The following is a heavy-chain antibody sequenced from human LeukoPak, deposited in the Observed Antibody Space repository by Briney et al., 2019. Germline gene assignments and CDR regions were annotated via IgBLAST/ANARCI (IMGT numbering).Heavy chain of an antibody. D-gene: IGHD2-15*01. J-gene: IGHJ4*02. Sequence: ASVKVSCKASGYTFTGYYMHWVRQAPGQGLEWMGWIRAYNGNTNYAQKLQGRVTMTTDTSTSTAYMELRSLRSDDTAVYYCARDGGGGSSYYFDYWGQGTLVTVSS. CDR2: IRAYNGNT. CDR1: GYTFTGYY. CDR3: ARDGGGGSSYYFDY. V-gene: IGHV1-18*04.